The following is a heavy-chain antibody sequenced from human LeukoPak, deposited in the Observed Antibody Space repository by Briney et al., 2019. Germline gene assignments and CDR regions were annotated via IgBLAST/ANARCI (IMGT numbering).Heavy chain of an antibody. J-gene: IGHJ4*02. D-gene: IGHD6-19*01. CDR2: ISYDGSSK. CDR1: GFTFSNLG. CDR3: ARDRPSGWYLQYYFNY. V-gene: IGHV3-30*03. Sequence: GGSLRLSYAASGFTFSNLGMHWVRQAPGKGLEWVAVISYDGSSKYYADSVKGRFTISRDNSKNTLYLQMNSLRAEDTAVYYCARDRPSGWYLQYYFNYWGQGNLVTVSS.